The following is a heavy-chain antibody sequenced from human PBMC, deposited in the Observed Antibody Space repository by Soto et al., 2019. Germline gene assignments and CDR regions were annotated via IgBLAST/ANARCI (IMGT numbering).Heavy chain of an antibody. CDR1: GFTFSRYV. J-gene: IGHJ4*02. CDR2: INSNGDST. D-gene: IGHD2-2*01. Sequence: EVQLLESGGGLVQPGGSLRLSCVASGFTFSRYVMSWVRQAPGKGLEWVSTINSNGDSTYYADSVKGRFTISRDNSKTSLFLPMNSLRAEDTAIYYCTRVPDLDYRSRTSCLYYFDYRGQGALVTVSS. V-gene: IGHV3-23*01. CDR3: TRVPDLDYRSRTSCLYYFDY.